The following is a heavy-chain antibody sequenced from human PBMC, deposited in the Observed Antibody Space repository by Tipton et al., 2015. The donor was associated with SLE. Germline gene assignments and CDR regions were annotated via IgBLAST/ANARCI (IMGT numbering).Heavy chain of an antibody. CDR2: IYHSGST. CDR1: GGSMSSRSYY. V-gene: IGHV4-39*01. J-gene: IGHJ3*02. Sequence: TLSLTCTVSGGSMSSRSYYWGWIRQPPGKGLEWIGSIYHSGSTSYNPSLKSRVTISVDTSKNRFYLNLNSVTAADTAVYYCAMPDPGWGPWAAFDIWGQGTMVTVSS. CDR3: AMPDPGWGPWAAFDI. D-gene: IGHD3-16*01.